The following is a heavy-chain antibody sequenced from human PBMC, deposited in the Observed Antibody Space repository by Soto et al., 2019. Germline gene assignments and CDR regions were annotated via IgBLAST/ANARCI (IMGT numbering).Heavy chain of an antibody. V-gene: IGHV4-4*07. D-gene: IGHD2-21*02. CDR1: GGTISRYF. Sequence: FVTLSLTCPVSGGTISRYFCSWLRPPAGKGLEWIGRIYTSGSTNYNPSLKSRVTMSVDTSKNQFSLKLSSVTAADTAVYYCARESTVVTLRTVDSWGQGTMVTVSS. J-gene: IGHJ3*02. CDR2: IYTSGST. CDR3: ARESTVVTLRTVDS.